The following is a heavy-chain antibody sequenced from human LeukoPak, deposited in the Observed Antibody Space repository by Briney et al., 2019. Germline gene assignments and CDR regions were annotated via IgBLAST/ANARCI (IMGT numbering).Heavy chain of an antibody. CDR1: GFIFSGSA. V-gene: IGHV3-73*01. CDR3: TGNYYGSGSYADFDY. CDR2: IRSTANGYAT. J-gene: IGHJ4*02. Sequence: GGSLRLSCAASGFIFSGSALHWVRQASGKGLEWVGRIRSTANGYATAYAASVKGRFTISRDDSKNTAYLQMDGLKTEDTAVYYCTGNYYGSGSYADFDYWGQGTLVTVSS. D-gene: IGHD3-10*01.